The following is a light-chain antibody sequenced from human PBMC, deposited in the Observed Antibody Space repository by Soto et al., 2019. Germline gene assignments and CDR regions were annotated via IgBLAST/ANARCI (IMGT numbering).Light chain of an antibody. J-gene: IGKJ4*01. V-gene: IGKV3-11*01. Sequence: EIVLTQSPATLSLSPGERATLSCRASQSVSSYLAWYQQKPGQAPRLLIYDASNRATGIPARFSGSGSGTDFTRTISSLEPEDSALYYCQQRSDWPLTFGGGTKVEIK. CDR2: DAS. CDR3: QQRSDWPLT. CDR1: QSVSSY.